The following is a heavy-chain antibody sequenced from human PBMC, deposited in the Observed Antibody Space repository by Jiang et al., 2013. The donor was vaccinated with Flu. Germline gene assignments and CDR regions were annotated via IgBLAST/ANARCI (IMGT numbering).Heavy chain of an antibody. D-gene: IGHD1-1*01. CDR3: AKDPNNWNGFDP. CDR2: STPSTGGT. V-gene: IGHV1-2*06. CDR1: GYIFHRLL. J-gene: IGHJ5*02. Sequence: GAEVKKPGASMKVSCKASGYIFHRLLYTLGATGPLDKGLSGWAGSTPSTGGTNYAQNFQGRVTMTRDTSISTAYMELSRLTSDDTAVYYCAKDPNNWNGFDPWGQGTLVTVSS.